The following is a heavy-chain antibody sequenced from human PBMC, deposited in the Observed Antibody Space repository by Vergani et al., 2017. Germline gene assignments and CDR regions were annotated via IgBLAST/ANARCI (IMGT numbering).Heavy chain of an antibody. V-gene: IGHV4-31*03. D-gene: IGHD2-21*01. CDR3: ARDGGEYDKDALDV. Sequence: QVQLQESGPGLVKPSQTLSLTCSVSGDSISSGVYYWNWIRQHPGKGLEWIGYIYSTGSTHHNPSLRRRINMSVDTSKNHFSLKLTSVTAADTAVYYCARDGGEYDKDALDVWGQGTKVTVTS. CDR2: IYSTGST. CDR1: GDSISSGVYY. J-gene: IGHJ3*01.